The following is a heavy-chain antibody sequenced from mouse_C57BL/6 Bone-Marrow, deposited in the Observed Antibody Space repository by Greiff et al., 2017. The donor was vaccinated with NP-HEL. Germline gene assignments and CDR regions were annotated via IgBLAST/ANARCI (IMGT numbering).Heavy chain of an antibody. CDR1: GFTFSSYA. Sequence: EVQLVESGGGLVKPGGSLKLSCAASGFTFSSYAMSWVRQTPEKRLEWVATISDGGSYTNYPDNVKGRFTISRDNATNNLYLQLSHLKSEDTAMYYCARGSSPAWFAYWGQGTLVTVSA. CDR2: ISDGGSYT. CDR3: ARGSSPAWFAY. V-gene: IGHV5-4*01. J-gene: IGHJ3*01. D-gene: IGHD1-1*01.